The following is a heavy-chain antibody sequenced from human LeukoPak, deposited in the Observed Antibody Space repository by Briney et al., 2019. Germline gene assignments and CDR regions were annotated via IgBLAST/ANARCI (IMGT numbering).Heavy chain of an antibody. J-gene: IGHJ4*02. Sequence: GGSLRLSCAASGFTFSSYWMHWVRQAPGKGLVWVSRINSDGSSTSYADSVKGRFTISRDDAKNSLYLQMNSLRAEDTAVYYCARDYGSGSYYTFDYWGQGTLVTVSS. D-gene: IGHD3-10*01. CDR1: GFTFSSYW. CDR2: INSDGSST. CDR3: ARDYGSGSYYTFDY. V-gene: IGHV3-74*01.